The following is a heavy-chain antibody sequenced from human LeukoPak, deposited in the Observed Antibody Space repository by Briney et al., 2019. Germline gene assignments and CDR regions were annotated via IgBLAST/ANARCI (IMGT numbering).Heavy chain of an antibody. CDR2: IRQDGSET. Sequence: GGSLRLSCAASGFTFSTYALHWVRQAPGKGLEWVANIRQDGSETYYVDSAKGRFTISRDNAKNSLYMQLNSLTAEDTAVYYCARVILGYCSSTSCYGGAFDIWGQGTMVTVSS. CDR1: GFTFSTYA. J-gene: IGHJ3*02. V-gene: IGHV3-7*01. CDR3: ARVILGYCSSTSCYGGAFDI. D-gene: IGHD2-2*01.